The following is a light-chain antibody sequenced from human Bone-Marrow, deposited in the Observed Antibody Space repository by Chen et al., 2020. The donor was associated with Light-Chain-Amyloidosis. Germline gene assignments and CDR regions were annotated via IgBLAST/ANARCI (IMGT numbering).Light chain of an antibody. V-gene: IGKV3-15*01. J-gene: IGKJ3*01. CDR1: QSINYK. CDR3: QQYNNWPGT. CDR2: GAS. Sequence: EIVMTQSPATLSVSPGERATLSCRASQSINYKLAWYQHKLGQAPRLLIYGASTRATGIPARFSGSGSGTEFTRTISSMESEDVAIYYCQQYNNWPGTFGPGTKVDIK.